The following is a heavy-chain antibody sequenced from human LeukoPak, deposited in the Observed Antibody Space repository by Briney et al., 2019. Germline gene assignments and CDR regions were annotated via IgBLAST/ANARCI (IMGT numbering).Heavy chain of an antibody. CDR1: GLTFSSYS. D-gene: IGHD1-26*01. Sequence: PGGSLRLSCAASGLTFSSYSMNWVRQAPGKGLEWVSSISSSSSYIYYADSVKGRFTISRDNAKNSLYLQMNSLRAEDTAVYYCARDPRSGSYYREDAFDIWGQGTMVTVSS. V-gene: IGHV3-21*01. CDR2: ISSSSSYI. CDR3: ARDPRSGSYYREDAFDI. J-gene: IGHJ3*02.